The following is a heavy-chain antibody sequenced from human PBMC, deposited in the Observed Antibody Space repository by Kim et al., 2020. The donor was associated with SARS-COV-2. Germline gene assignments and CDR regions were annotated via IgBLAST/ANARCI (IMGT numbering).Heavy chain of an antibody. D-gene: IGHD4-17*01. V-gene: IGHV3-33*06. CDR3: AKGPFYGDYTYYTMDV. Sequence: GGSLRLSCSASGFTFSSYGMHWVRQAPGKGLEWVSLIWYDGSHKFYADSVKGRFTISRDNSKNTLYLQMSSLRVEDTAVYYCAKGPFYGDYTYYTMDVWGQGTTVTVSS. CDR2: IWYDGSHK. CDR1: GFTFSSYG. J-gene: IGHJ6*02.